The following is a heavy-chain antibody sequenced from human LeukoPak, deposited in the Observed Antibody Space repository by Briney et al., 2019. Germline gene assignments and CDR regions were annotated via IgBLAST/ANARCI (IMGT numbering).Heavy chain of an antibody. J-gene: IGHJ3*01. CDR1: GGSISNYY. Sequence: SETLSLTCTVSGGSISNYYWSWIRQPPGKGLEWIGFIYYSGSTNYNPSLKSRVTISVDTSKNQFSLKLSAVTAADTAMYYCAREDGVSSDDAFDLWGQGTMVTIS. D-gene: IGHD3-10*01. CDR3: AREDGVSSDDAFDL. CDR2: IYYSGST. V-gene: IGHV4-59*12.